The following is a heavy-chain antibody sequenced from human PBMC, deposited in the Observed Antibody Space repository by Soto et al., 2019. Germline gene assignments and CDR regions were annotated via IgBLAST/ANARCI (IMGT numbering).Heavy chain of an antibody. J-gene: IGHJ6*02. CDR1: GFTFSSYS. V-gene: IGHV3-48*02. D-gene: IGHD1-26*01. Sequence: GGSLRLSCAASGFTFSSYSVNWVRQAPGKGLEWVSYISSSSSTIYYADSVKGRFTISRDNAKNSLYLQMNSLRDEDTAVYYCAREEMGATSDYYYGMDVWGQGTTVTVSS. CDR2: ISSSSSTI. CDR3: AREEMGATSDYYYGMDV.